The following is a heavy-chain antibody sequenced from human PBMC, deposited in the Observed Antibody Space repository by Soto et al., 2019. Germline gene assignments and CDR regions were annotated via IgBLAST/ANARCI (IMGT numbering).Heavy chain of an antibody. D-gene: IGHD1-26*01. Sequence: PGGSLRLSCAASGFTFSSYSMSWVRQAPGKGLEWVSSISSSGSYIYYADSVKGRFTISRDTAKNSLCLQMNSLRAEDTAVYYCAKWESWFDPWGQGTLVTVSS. CDR1: GFTFSSYS. CDR2: ISSSGSYI. CDR3: AKWESWFDP. V-gene: IGHV3-21*01. J-gene: IGHJ5*02.